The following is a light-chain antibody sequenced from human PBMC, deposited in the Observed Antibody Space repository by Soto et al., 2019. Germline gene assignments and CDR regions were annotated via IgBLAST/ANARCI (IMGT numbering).Light chain of an antibody. CDR2: GNS. V-gene: IGLV1-40*01. J-gene: IGLJ7*01. CDR3: QSYDSSLSGPV. Sequence: QSVLTQPPSVSGAPGQRVTISCTGSSSNIGAGYEVHWYQQLPGTAPKLLIYGNSNRPSGVPDRFSGSKSGTSASLAITGLQAEDEADYYCQSYDSSLSGPVFGGGTQLTVL. CDR1: SSNIGAGYE.